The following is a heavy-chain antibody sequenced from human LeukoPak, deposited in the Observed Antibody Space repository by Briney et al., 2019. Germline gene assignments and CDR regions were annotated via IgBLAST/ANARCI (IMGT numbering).Heavy chain of an antibody. CDR1: RYTFSSYD. J-gene: IGHJ4*02. Sequence: ASVKVSCKASRYTFSSYDINWVRQATGQGLEWMGWMNPNSGNTGYAQKFQGRVTMTRNTSISTAYMELSSLRSEDTAVYYCARGQKSALTYGSGTYAYYFDYWGQGTLVTVSS. CDR2: MNPNSGNT. V-gene: IGHV1-8*01. D-gene: IGHD3-10*01. CDR3: ARGQKSALTYGSGTYAYYFDY.